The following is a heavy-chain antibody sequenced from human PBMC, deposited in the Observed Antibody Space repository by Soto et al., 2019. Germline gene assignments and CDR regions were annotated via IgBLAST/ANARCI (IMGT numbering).Heavy chain of an antibody. CDR2: VHPYEGTT. CDR3: AREYYSTTTWIDY. D-gene: IGHD2-21*01. CDR1: CFTFTSYP. Sequence: SGEVSCKTSCFTFTSYPFSWVRQAPGQGLEWLAWVHPYEGTTKVAHQFRDRLTLTTDTSAATVFMELTSLTSDDTAVYFCAREYYSTTTWIDYWAQGTLVTVSS. V-gene: IGHV1-18*04. J-gene: IGHJ4*02.